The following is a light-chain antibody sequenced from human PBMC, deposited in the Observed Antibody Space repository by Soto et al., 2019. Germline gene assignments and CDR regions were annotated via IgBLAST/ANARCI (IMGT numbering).Light chain of an antibody. CDR2: DAS. Sequence: EIVLTQSPATLSLSPGERATLSCRASQSVSNSLAWYQQKPGQAPRLLIYDASNRATGIPARFSGSGSGTDFTLTISRLEPEDFAVYYCQQYDTSPRTFGQGTKVEI. CDR3: QQYDTSPRT. CDR1: QSVSNS. J-gene: IGKJ1*01. V-gene: IGKV3-11*01.